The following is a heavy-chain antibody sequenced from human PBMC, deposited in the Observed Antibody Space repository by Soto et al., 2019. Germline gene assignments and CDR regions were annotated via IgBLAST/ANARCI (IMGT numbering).Heavy chain of an antibody. CDR1: GGCFSGYY. CDR2: INHGGTT. Sequence: SVTLSRTCSVYGGCFSGYYWSWIRQPLGRGLEWIGEINHGGTTNNNPSLKSRVTISVDTSTNQFSLKVSSVTAADTAVYYCARRTAGGSAPYYNSWFDPWRQGXLVTVSS. CDR3: ARRTAGGSAPYYNSWFDP. D-gene: IGHD3-10*01. V-gene: IGHV4-34*01. J-gene: IGHJ5*02.